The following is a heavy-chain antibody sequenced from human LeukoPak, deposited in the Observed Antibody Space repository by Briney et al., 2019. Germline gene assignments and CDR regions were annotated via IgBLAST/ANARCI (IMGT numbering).Heavy chain of an antibody. CDR3: ARGKRRFDI. V-gene: IGHV3-11*01. Sequence: GGSLRLSCAASEFTFSDHYMTWIRQSPGKGLEWISYISPRAYSTYYADSVKGRFSISRDNAKNSLYLQMNSLRVEDTAIYYCARGKRRFDIWGQGTLVTVSS. CDR2: ISPRAYST. J-gene: IGHJ4*02. CDR1: EFTFSDHY.